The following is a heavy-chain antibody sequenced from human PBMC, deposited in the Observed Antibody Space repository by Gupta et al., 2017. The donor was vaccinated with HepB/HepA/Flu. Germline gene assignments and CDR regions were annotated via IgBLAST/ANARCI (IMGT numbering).Heavy chain of an antibody. CDR3: ARDLGMYMTTVTTIGYYYYGMDV. Sequence: QVQLVQSGAEVKKPGSSVKVSCKASGGTFSSYAISWVRQSPGQGLEWMGRIIPILGIANYAQKFQGRVTITADKSTSTAYMELSSLRSEDTAVYYCARDLGMYMTTVTTIGYYYYGMDVWGQGTTVTVSS. CDR2: IIPILGIA. D-gene: IGHD4-17*01. V-gene: IGHV1-69*04. CDR1: GGTFSSYA. J-gene: IGHJ6*02.